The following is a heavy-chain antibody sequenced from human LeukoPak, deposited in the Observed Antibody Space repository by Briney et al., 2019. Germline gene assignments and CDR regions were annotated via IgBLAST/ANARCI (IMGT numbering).Heavy chain of an antibody. J-gene: IGHJ4*02. Sequence: SETLSLTCAVYGGSFTGYYWSWIRQSPGEGLEWIGEINRSGATNYNPSLKSRVTISVDTSKNQFSLKLSSVTAADTAVYYCARDGSGTGWYYFDYWGQGTLVTVSS. CDR1: GGSFTGYY. D-gene: IGHD6-19*01. CDR2: INRSGAT. V-gene: IGHV4-34*01. CDR3: ARDGSGTGWYYFDY.